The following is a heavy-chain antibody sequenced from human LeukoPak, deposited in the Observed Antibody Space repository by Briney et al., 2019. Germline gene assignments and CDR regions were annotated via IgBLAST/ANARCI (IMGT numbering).Heavy chain of an antibody. Sequence: KTSESLSLTCTVSDGSISRYYWSWIRQPPGKGPEWIGNIQTIGSTNYNPSLKSRVTISADTSKNQFSLQLRSVTAADTDVYYCARHFRDLWSGYYYMDVWGKGTTVTVSS. J-gene: IGHJ6*03. CDR3: ARHFRDLWSGYYYMDV. CDR1: DGSISRYY. V-gene: IGHV4-4*09. CDR2: IQTIGST. D-gene: IGHD3-3*01.